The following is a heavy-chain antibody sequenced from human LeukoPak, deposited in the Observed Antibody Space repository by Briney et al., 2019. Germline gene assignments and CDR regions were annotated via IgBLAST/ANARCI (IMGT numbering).Heavy chain of an antibody. J-gene: IGHJ4*02. D-gene: IGHD3-3*01. CDR1: GFTFSSYW. CDR3: ARARAPYYDFWSGHYESDC. V-gene: IGHV3-7*01. Sequence: GGSLRLSCAASGFTFSSYWMSWVRQAPGKGLEWVANINQDGSEKYYVDSVKGRFTISRDNAKNSPYLQMNSLRAEDTAVYYCARARAPYYDFWSGHYESDCWGQGTLVTVSS. CDR2: INQDGSEK.